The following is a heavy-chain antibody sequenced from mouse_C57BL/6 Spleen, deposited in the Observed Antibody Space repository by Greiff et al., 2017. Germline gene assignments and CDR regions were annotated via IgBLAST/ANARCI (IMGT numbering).Heavy chain of an antibody. V-gene: IGHV5-17*01. CDR3: ARSDYAGNYAMDY. J-gene: IGHJ4*01. CDR2: ISSGSSTI. CDR1: GFTFSDYG. D-gene: IGHD2-4*01. Sequence: VQLKESGGGLVKPGGSLKLSCAASGFTFSDYGMHWVRQAPEKGLAWVAYISSGSSTIYYADTVKGRFTIARDNAKNTLFLQMTSLRSEDTAMYYCARSDYAGNYAMDYWGQGTSVTVSS.